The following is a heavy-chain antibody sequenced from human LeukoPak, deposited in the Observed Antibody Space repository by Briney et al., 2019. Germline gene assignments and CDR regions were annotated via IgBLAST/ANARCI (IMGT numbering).Heavy chain of an antibody. V-gene: IGHV3-23*01. J-gene: IGHJ6*03. CDR1: GFNFKDYG. CDR2: IRDSGSDT. D-gene: IGHD5-12*01. CDR3: AKDPGGLYSGYDLSYYYYMNV. Sequence: GGSLRLSCAASGFNFKDYGMSRVRQAPGKGLEWVSGIRDSGSDTYYADSVKGRFTISRDNAKNSLYLQMNSLRAEDTAIYYCAKDPGGLYSGYDLSYYYYMNVWGKGTTVTVSS.